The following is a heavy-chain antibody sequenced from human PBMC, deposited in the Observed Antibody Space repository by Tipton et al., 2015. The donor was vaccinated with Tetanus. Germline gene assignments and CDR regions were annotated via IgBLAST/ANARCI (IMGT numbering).Heavy chain of an antibody. V-gene: IGHV1-2*02. Sequence: QLVQSGAEVKKPGASVKVSCKASGYTFTGYYMHWVRQAPGQGLEWMGWINPNSGGTNYAQKFQGRVTMTRDTSISTAYMELSRLRSDDTAVYYCARDPVRQWLDRMLFDYWGQGTLVTVSS. J-gene: IGHJ4*02. CDR2: INPNSGGT. D-gene: IGHD6-19*01. CDR1: GYTFTGYY. CDR3: ARDPVRQWLDRMLFDY.